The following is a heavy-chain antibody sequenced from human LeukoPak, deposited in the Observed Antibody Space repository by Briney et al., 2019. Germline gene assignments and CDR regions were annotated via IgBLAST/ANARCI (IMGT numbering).Heavy chain of an antibody. CDR2: INNSSSEV. D-gene: IGHD6-13*01. CDR1: GFTFSSYR. Sequence: GGSLRLSCAASGFTFSSYRMSWVRQAPGKGLEWVAYINNSSSEVYYADSVKGRFTISRDNAKNSLYLQMNSLRAEDTAVYYCARGGIAAAGTSNRYWGQGTLVTVSS. CDR3: ARGGIAAAGTSNRY. V-gene: IGHV3-21*05. J-gene: IGHJ4*02.